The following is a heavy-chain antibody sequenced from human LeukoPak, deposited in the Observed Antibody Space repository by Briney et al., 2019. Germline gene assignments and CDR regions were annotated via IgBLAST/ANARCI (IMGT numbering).Heavy chain of an antibody. CDR1: GGSISSSSYY. Sequence: SETLSLTCTVSGGSISSSSYYWGWIRQPPGKGLEWIGSIYYSGSTYYNPSLKSRVTISVDTSKNQFSLKLSSVTAADTAVYYCARDPINGARVVEVVAATRGNYFDYWGQGTLVTVSS. CDR2: IYYSGST. J-gene: IGHJ4*02. V-gene: IGHV4-39*07. CDR3: ARDPINGARVVEVVAATRGNYFDY. D-gene: IGHD2-15*01.